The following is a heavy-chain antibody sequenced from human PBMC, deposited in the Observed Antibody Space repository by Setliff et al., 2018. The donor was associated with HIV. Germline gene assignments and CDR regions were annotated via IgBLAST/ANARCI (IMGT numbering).Heavy chain of an antibody. D-gene: IGHD2-8*01. CDR3: ARSYNGVPWT. CDR1: GGSFSGYY. V-gene: IGHV4-34*01. J-gene: IGHJ5*02. Sequence: SETLSLTCAVYGGSFSGYYWSWIRQPPGKGLEWIGEINHSGSTKYNPSLKSRVSISVDTSKNQFSLRLTSVTGADTAVYYCARSYNGVPWTWGQGMLVTVSS. CDR2: INHSGST.